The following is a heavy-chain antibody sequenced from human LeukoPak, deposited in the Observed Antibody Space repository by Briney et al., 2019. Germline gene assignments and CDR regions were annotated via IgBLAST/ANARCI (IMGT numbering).Heavy chain of an antibody. Sequence: ASVKVSCKVSGYTLTELSMHWVRQAPGKGLEWMGGFDPEDGETIYAQKFQGRVTMTEDTSTDTAYMELRSLRSEDTAVYYCATRTISSWSYYYGMDVWGQGTTVTVSS. CDR3: ATRTISSWSYYYGMDV. D-gene: IGHD6-13*01. CDR2: FDPEDGET. V-gene: IGHV1-24*01. CDR1: GYTLTELS. J-gene: IGHJ6*02.